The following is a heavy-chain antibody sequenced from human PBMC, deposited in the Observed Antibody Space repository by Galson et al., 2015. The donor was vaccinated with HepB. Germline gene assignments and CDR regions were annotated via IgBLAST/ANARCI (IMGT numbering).Heavy chain of an antibody. Sequence: LSLTCAVYGGSFSGYYWSWIRQPPGKGLEWIGEINHSGSTNYNPSLKSRVTISVDTSKNQFSLKLSSVTAADTAVYYCAGTANTYDFWTAYARGYYYYGMDVWGQGTTVTVSS. V-gene: IGHV4-34*01. CDR1: GGSFSGYY. J-gene: IGHJ6*02. CDR3: AGTANTYDFWTAYARGYYYYGMDV. D-gene: IGHD3-3*01. CDR2: INHSGST.